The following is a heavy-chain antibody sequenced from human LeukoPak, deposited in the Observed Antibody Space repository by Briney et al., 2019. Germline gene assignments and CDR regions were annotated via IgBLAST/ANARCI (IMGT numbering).Heavy chain of an antibody. CDR1: GGSLSGYY. D-gene: IGHD6-19*01. CDR2: IYYSGST. V-gene: IGHV4-59*01. J-gene: IGHJ5*02. Sequence: SETLSLTCTVSGGSLSGYYGSWIRQPPGKGLEWIGYIYYSGSTNYNPSLKSRVTISVDTSKNQFSLKLSSVTAADTAVYYCARGGSRWLVPWGQGTLVTVSS. CDR3: ARGGSRWLVP.